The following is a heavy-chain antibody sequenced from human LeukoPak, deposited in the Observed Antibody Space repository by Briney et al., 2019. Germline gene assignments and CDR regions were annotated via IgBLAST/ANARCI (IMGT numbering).Heavy chain of an antibody. J-gene: IGHJ4*02. CDR1: GFTFSSYW. CDR3: ARSLRSGTYFDY. V-gene: IGHV3-7*01. D-gene: IGHD1-1*01. Sequence: GSLRLSCAASGFTFSSYWMSWVRQAPGKGLEWVANIKQDGSEKYYVDSVKGRFTISRDNARNSLYLQMNSLRAEDTAVYYCARSLRSGTYFDYWGQGTLVTVSS. CDR2: IKQDGSEK.